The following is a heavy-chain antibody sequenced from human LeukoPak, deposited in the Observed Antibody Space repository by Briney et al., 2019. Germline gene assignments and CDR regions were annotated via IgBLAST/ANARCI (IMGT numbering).Heavy chain of an antibody. CDR3: ARGASSRFEH. D-gene: IGHD6-19*01. Sequence: WVRQAPGKGLEWVGSIYYSGSTYYNPSLKSRFTISEDTSKNQFSLKLSTVTAADTAVYYCARGASSRFEHWGQGTLVTVSS. CDR2: IYYSGST. V-gene: IGHV4-39*07. J-gene: IGHJ4*02.